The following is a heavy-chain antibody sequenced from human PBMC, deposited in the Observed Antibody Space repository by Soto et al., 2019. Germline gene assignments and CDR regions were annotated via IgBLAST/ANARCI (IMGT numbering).Heavy chain of an antibody. V-gene: IGHV1-46*01. J-gene: IGHJ3*02. CDR2: INPSGGST. D-gene: IGHD1-26*01. CDR1: RYTFTSYY. CDR3: ARAYVGATEFYGGEAFDI. Sequence: ASVKVSCKASRYTFTSYYMHWVRQAPGQGLEWMGIINPSGGSTSYAQKFQGRVTMTRDTSTSTVYMELSSLRSEDTAVYYCARAYVGATEFYGGEAFDIWGQGTMVTVSS.